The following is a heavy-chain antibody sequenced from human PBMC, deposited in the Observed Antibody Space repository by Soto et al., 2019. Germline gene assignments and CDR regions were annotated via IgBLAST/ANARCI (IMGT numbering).Heavy chain of an antibody. Sequence: QLQLQGSGPGLVKPSETLSLTCTVSGGSISSSSYYWGWIRQPPGKGLECIGTIYYSGSTYYNPSLKSRVTISVDTSKNQFSLRLSSVTAADTAVYYCARGGYDYWGQGTLVTVSS. CDR3: ARGGYDY. D-gene: IGHD1-26*01. J-gene: IGHJ4*02. V-gene: IGHV4-39*01. CDR2: IYYSGST. CDR1: GGSISSSSYY.